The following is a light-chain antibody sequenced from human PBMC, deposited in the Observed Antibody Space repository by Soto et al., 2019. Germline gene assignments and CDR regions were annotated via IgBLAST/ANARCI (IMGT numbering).Light chain of an antibody. CDR2: DAS. CDR3: QQYNNWLT. Sequence: EIVMTQSPATLSVSPGERATLSCRASQSVSSNLGWYQQKPGQAPRLLIYDASTRATGIPARFSGSGSGTEFTLTISSLQSEDFAVYYCQQYNNWLTFGGGTKVEIK. J-gene: IGKJ4*01. CDR1: QSVSSN. V-gene: IGKV3D-15*01.